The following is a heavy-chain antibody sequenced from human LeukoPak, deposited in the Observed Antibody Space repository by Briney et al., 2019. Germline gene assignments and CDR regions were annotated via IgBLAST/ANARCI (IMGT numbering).Heavy chain of an antibody. CDR1: GGSFSGYY. CDR2: INHSGST. D-gene: IGHD2-21*02. Sequence: SETLSLTCAVCGGSFSGYYWSWIRQPPGKGLEWIGEINHSGSTNYNPSLKSRVTISVDTSKNQFSLKLSSVTAADTAVYYCARGMIVVVTNDAFDIWGQGTMVTVSS. V-gene: IGHV4-34*01. CDR3: ARGMIVVVTNDAFDI. J-gene: IGHJ3*02.